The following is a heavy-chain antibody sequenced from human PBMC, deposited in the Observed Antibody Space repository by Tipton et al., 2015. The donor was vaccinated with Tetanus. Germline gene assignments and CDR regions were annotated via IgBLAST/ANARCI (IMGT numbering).Heavy chain of an antibody. J-gene: IGHJ5*02. V-gene: IGHV3-20*04. CDR3: ARNYDSSGS. CDR2: INWNGDNR. CDR1: GFTFSSYS. Sequence: SLRLSCAASGFTFSSYSMSWVRQGPGKGLEWVSGINWNGDNRDYVDSVKGRFTISRDNANNFLYLQMTSLRPEDTAFYYCARNYDSSGSWGQGTLVTVSS. D-gene: IGHD3-22*01.